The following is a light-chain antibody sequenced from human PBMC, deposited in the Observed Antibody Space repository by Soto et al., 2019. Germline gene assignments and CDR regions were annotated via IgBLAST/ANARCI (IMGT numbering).Light chain of an antibody. CDR1: NIGSKS. J-gene: IGLJ3*02. V-gene: IGLV3-21*04. CDR3: QLWDSRSDPWV. CDR2: YDS. Sequence: SYELTQPPSVSVAPGKTARITCGGNNIGSKSVHWYQQKPGQAPVLVIYYDSDRPSGIPERFSGSNSGNTATLTISRVEAGDEAEYYCQLWDSRSDPWVFGGGTKVTVL.